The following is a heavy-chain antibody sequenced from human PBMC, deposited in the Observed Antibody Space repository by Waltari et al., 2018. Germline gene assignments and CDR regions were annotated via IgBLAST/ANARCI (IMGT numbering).Heavy chain of an antibody. V-gene: IGHV3-48*01. CDR2: ISSSSSTI. J-gene: IGHJ4*02. CDR3: AKDGSRSSYYFDY. D-gene: IGHD6-6*01. Sequence: EVQLVESGGGLVQPGGSLRLSCAASGFTFSSYSMNWVRQAPGKGLEWVSYISSSSSTIYYADSVKGRFTISRDNSKNTLYLEMNSVKTEDMAVYYCAKDGSRSSYYFDYWGQGTLVTVSS. CDR1: GFTFSSYS.